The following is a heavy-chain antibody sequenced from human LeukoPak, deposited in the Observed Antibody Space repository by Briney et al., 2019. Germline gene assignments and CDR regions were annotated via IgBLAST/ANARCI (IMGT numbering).Heavy chain of an antibody. V-gene: IGHV1-18*01. CDR1: GYTFISYG. CDR2: ISGYNGDT. Sequence: ASVKVSCKASGYTFISYGISWVRQAPGQGLEWMGWISGYNGDTHYAQKLQGRVTTTTDTSTSTAYMELRSLRSDDTAVYYCARGQGLRLWDYWGQGTLVTVSS. D-gene: IGHD5-12*01. J-gene: IGHJ4*02. CDR3: ARGQGLRLWDY.